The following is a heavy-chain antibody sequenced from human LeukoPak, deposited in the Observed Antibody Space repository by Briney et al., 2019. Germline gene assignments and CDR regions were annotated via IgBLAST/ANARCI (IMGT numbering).Heavy chain of an antibody. V-gene: IGHV3-74*03. D-gene: IGHD2-2*01. Sequence: GGSLRLSCAASGFTFSSTWMHWVRQVPGRELVWVARIESDGSRTTYAESVKGRFTISRDNAKNTLYLEMNSLRAEDTAVYYCARDWYHAIDYWGQGTLVTVSS. J-gene: IGHJ4*02. CDR2: IESDGSRT. CDR1: GFTFSSTW. CDR3: ARDWYHAIDY.